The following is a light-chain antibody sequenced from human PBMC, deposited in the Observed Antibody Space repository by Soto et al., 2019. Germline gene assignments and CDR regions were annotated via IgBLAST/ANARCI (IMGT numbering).Light chain of an antibody. V-gene: IGLV2-14*01. J-gene: IGLJ2*01. Sequence: QSALTQPASVSGSPGQSITISCAGTSSDIGANNYVSWYQQHPGKAPKVMIYDVSNRPSGVSNRFSGSKSGNTASLTISGLQAEDEADYYCISYTGANNLRVFGGGTKVTVL. CDR3: ISYTGANNLRV. CDR1: SSDIGANNY. CDR2: DVS.